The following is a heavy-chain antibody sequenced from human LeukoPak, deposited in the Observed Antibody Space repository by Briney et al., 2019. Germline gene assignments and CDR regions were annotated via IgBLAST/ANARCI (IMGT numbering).Heavy chain of an antibody. J-gene: IGHJ4*02. V-gene: IGHV4-61*02. CDR1: GGSISSGSYY. Sequence: SQTLSLTCTVSGGSISSGSYYWSWIRQPAGKGLEWIGRIYTSGSTNYNPSLKSRVTISVDKSKNQFSLKLSSVTAADTAVYYCARLTMVRGVTAFDYWGQGTLVTVSS. CDR3: ARLTMVRGVTAFDY. CDR2: IYTSGST. D-gene: IGHD3-10*01.